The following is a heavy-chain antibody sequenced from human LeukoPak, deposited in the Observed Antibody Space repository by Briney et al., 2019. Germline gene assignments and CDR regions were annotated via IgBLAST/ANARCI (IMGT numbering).Heavy chain of an antibody. V-gene: IGHV1-18*01. D-gene: IGHD1-1*01. Sequence: DSVKVSCKASGYTFTSYGISWVRQAPGQGLEWMGWISAYNGNTNYAQKLQGRVTMTTDTSTSTAYMELRSLRSDDTAVYYCARVLTTGTTSYFDYWGQGTLVTVSS. CDR1: GYTFTSYG. CDR3: ARVLTTGTTSYFDY. J-gene: IGHJ4*02. CDR2: ISAYNGNT.